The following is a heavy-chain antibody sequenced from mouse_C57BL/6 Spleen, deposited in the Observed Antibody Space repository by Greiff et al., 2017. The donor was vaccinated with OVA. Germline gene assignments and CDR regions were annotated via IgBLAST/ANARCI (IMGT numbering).Heavy chain of an antibody. D-gene: IGHD1-1*01. CDR1: GYTFTSYW. CDR2: IYPSDSET. Sequence: VQLQQPGAELVRPGSSVKLSCKASGYTFTSYWMDWVKQRPGQGLEWIGNIYPSDSETHYNQKFKDKATLTVYKSSSTAYMQLSSLTSEDSAVYYCARTTVDAMDYWGQGTSVTVSS. J-gene: IGHJ4*01. CDR3: ARTTVDAMDY. V-gene: IGHV1-61*01.